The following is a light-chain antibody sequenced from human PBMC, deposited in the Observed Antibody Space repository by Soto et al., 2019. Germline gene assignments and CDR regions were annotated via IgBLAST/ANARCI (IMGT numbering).Light chain of an antibody. CDR3: NSYTSNYTYV. J-gene: IGLJ1*01. V-gene: IGLV2-14*03. CDR1: SSDVGAFNY. CDR2: DVS. Sequence: QAVLTQPASVSGSPGQAITISCSGTSSDVGAFNYVSWYQQHPGKAPKLMIYDVSNRPSGVSNRFSGSKSGNTASLTISGLRAEDEADYYCNSYTSNYTYVFGTGTKVTVL.